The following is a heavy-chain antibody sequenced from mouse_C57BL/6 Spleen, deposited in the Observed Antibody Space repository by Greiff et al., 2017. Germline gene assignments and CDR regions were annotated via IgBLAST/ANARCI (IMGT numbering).Heavy chain of an antibody. D-gene: IGHD3-2*02. CDR1: GYAFSSYW. V-gene: IGHV1-80*01. Sequence: VQLQQSGAELVKPGASVKISCKASGYAFSSYWMNWVKQRPGKGLEWIGQIYPGDGDTNYNGKFKGKATLTADKSSSTAYMQLSSLTSEDSAVYFCARRRAQATAFDDQGQGTTLTVST. CDR2: IYPGDGDT. CDR3: ARRRAQATAFDD. J-gene: IGHJ2*01.